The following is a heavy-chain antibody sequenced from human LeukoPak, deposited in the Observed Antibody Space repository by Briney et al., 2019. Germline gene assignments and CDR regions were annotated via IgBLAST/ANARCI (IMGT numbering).Heavy chain of an antibody. J-gene: IGHJ4*02. V-gene: IGHV4-59*08. Sequence: SETLSLTCSVSVGSLNSYYWSWIRQSPGKGLEWIGYIYYSGSTNYNPSLKSRVTISVDTSKNQFSLKLSSVTAADTAVYYCARHVWLQPFDYWGQGTLVTVSS. CDR1: VGSLNSYY. D-gene: IGHD3-9*01. CDR3: ARHVWLQPFDY. CDR2: IYYSGST.